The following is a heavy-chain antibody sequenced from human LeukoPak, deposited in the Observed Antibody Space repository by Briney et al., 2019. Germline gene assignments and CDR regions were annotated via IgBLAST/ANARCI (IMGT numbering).Heavy chain of an antibody. CDR1: GFTFSSYS. Sequence: PGGSLRLSCAASGFTFSSYSMNWVRQAPGKGLEWVSSISSSSSYIYYADSVKGRFTISRDNAKNSLYLQMNSLRAEDTAAYYCASNGAHVVPWYFDLWGRGTLVTVSS. CDR3: ASNGAHVVPWYFDL. D-gene: IGHD2-15*01. CDR2: ISSSSSYI. V-gene: IGHV3-21*01. J-gene: IGHJ2*01.